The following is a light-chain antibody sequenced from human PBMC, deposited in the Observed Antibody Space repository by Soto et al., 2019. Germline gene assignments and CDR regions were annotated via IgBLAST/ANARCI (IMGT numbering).Light chain of an antibody. CDR2: EVN. CDR3: SSYAGSSNV. J-gene: IGLJ1*01. CDR1: SSDVGGYNY. V-gene: IGLV2-8*01. Sequence: QSVLTQPPSASGSPGQSIAISCTGTSSDVGGYNYVSWYQQHPSKAPKLMIYEVNKRPSGVPDRFSGSKSGNTASQTVAGLQAEDGADYYCSSYAGSSNVFGTGTKVTVL.